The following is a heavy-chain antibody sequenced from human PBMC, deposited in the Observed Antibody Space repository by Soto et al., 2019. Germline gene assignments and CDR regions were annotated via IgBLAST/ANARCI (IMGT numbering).Heavy chain of an antibody. Sequence: QVQLVQSGGEVKKPGASVKVSCKASGYTFTSSGISWVRQAPGQGLEWMGWTSAYMVTNYAQKFQGRVTMTTDPSTSTAYMEFRSLRSDGTAVDYCARDSSGRANFDYWGQGTLGTVSS. CDR3: ARDSSGRANFDY. CDR1: GYTFTSSG. D-gene: IGHD6-19*01. V-gene: IGHV1-18*01. CDR2: TSAYMVT. J-gene: IGHJ4*02.